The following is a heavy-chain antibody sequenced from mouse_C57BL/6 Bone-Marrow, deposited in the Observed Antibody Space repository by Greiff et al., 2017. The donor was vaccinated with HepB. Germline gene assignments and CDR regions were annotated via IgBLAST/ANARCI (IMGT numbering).Heavy chain of an antibody. V-gene: IGHV1-76*01. CDR3: ASITTVVATRGFAY. D-gene: IGHD1-1*01. CDR1: GYTFTDYY. Sequence: QVQLKQSGAELVRPGASVKLSCKASGYTFTDYYINWVKQRPGQGLEWIARIYPGSGNTYYNEKFKGKATLTAEKSSSTAYMQLSSLTSEDSAVYFCASITTVVATRGFAYWGQGTLVTVSA. CDR2: IYPGSGNT. J-gene: IGHJ3*01.